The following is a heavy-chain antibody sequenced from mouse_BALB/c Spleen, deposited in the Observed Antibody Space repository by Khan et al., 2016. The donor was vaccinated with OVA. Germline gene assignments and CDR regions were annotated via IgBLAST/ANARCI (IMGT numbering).Heavy chain of an antibody. D-gene: IGHD2-3*01. CDR1: GYTFTNYG. V-gene: IGHV9-3*02. CDR2: INTNTGEP. Sequence: QIQLVQSGPELKKPGETVKISCKASGYTFTNYGMNWVKQAPGKVLKWMGWINTNTGEPTYAEEFKGRFAFSLETSASTAYLQINNLKTEDTATYFCARSRWLLPAMDYWGQGTSVTVSS. CDR3: ARSRWLLPAMDY. J-gene: IGHJ4*01.